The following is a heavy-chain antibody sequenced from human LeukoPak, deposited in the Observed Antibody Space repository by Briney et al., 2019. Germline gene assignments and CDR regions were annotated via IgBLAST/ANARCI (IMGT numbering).Heavy chain of an antibody. CDR1: GGSISSSSYY. Sequence: PSETLSLTCTVSGGSISSSSYYWGWIRQPPGKGLEWIGNIYYSGSTYYNPSLKSRVTTSVDTSKNQFSLKLSSVTAADTAVYYCARALEEYSSSGGCDYWGQGTLVTVSS. CDR3: ARALEEYSSSGGCDY. V-gene: IGHV4-39*01. CDR2: IYYSGST. D-gene: IGHD6-6*01. J-gene: IGHJ4*02.